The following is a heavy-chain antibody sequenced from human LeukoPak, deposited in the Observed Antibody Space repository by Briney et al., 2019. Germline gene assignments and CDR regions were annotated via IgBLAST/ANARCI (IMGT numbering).Heavy chain of an antibody. V-gene: IGHV3-23*01. J-gene: IGHJ4*02. CDR3: AKRLGDY. CDR2: ISGSGGTT. CDR1: GFTFSTYA. Sequence: GGSPRLSCAASGFTFSTYAMSWVRQAPGKGLEWVSSISGSGGTTYYADSVKGRFTISRDASTNTLYLQMNSLRAEDTATYYCAKRLGDYWGQGALVTVSS.